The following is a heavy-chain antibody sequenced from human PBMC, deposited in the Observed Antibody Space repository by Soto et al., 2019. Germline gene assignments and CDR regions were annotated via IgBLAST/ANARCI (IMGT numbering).Heavy chain of an antibody. CDR3: ARRGFAELATSEVGDY. CDR2: INHSGST. D-gene: IGHD5-12*01. CDR1: GGSFSGYY. J-gene: IGHJ4*02. V-gene: IGHV4-34*01. Sequence: PSETLSLTCAVYGGSFSGYYWSWIRQPPGKGLEWIGEINHSGSTNYNPSLKSRVTISVDTSKNQFSLKLSSVTAADTAVYYCARRGFAELATSEVGDYWGQGTRVISSS.